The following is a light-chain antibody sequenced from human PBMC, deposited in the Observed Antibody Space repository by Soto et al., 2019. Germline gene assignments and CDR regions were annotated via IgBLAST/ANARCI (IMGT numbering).Light chain of an antibody. CDR2: GAS. V-gene: IGKV3-15*01. Sequence: ERVPTQSPGTQSLSPGEGATLSCRASQSVSSNLAWYQQKPGQAPRLLIYGASTRATGIPARFSGSGSGTEFTLTISSLQSEDFAVYYCQQYNNWPPITFGQGTRLEIK. CDR3: QQYNNWPPIT. J-gene: IGKJ5*01. CDR1: QSVSSN.